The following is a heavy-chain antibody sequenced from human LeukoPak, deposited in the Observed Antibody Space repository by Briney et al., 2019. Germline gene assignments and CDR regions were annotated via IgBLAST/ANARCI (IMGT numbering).Heavy chain of an antibody. Sequence: PGGSLRLSCAASGFTFSSYSMNWVRQAPGKGLEWVSSISSSGSYIYYADSVKGRFTISRDNAKNSLYLQMNSLRAEDTAVYYCARLGSGSYYLDYWGQGTLVTVSS. V-gene: IGHV3-21*01. CDR2: ISSSGSYI. CDR1: GFTFSSYS. CDR3: ARLGSGSYYLDY. D-gene: IGHD1-26*01. J-gene: IGHJ4*02.